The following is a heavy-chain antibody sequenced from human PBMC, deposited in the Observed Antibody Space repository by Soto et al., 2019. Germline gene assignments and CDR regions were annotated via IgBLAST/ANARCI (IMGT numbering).Heavy chain of an antibody. J-gene: IGHJ4*02. CDR1: GGSISSSYW. D-gene: IGHD1-7*01. V-gene: IGHV4-4*03. CDR3: ARHNWNYSFDY. CDR2: MYHSGGS. Sequence: QVQLQESGPGLVNLPETLSLTCAVSGGSISSSYWWSWVRQPPGKGLEWIGEMYHSGGSNYNPSLKSXXTXSXVKSRNQFSLKLTSVTAADTAMYYCARHNWNYSFDYWGQGTLVTVSS.